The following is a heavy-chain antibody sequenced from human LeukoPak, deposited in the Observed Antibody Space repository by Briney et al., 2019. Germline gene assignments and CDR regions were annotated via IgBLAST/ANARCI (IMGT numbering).Heavy chain of an antibody. D-gene: IGHD3-10*01. V-gene: IGHV4-39*07. Sequence: SETLSLTCTVSGGSISSSSYYWGWIRQPPGKGLEWIGSIYYSGSTYYNTSLKSRVTLSEDTSKNQFSLKLSSVTAADTAVYYCARMRGGSGSYYRGYYFDYWGQGTLVTVSS. CDR3: ARMRGGSGSYYRGYYFDY. CDR2: IYYSGST. J-gene: IGHJ4*02. CDR1: GGSISSSSYY.